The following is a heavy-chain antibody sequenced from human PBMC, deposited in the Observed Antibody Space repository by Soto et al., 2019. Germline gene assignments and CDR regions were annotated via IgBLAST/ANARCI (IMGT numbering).Heavy chain of an antibody. CDR2: ISGSGGST. Sequence: GGSLRLSCAASGFTFSSYAMSWVRQAPGKGLEWVSAISGSGGSTYYADSVKGRFTISRDNSKNTLILQMNSLRAEDTAVYYCAKQRPQREAYYGMDVWGQGTTVTVSS. V-gene: IGHV3-23*01. D-gene: IGHD1-26*01. J-gene: IGHJ6*02. CDR1: GFTFSSYA. CDR3: AKQRPQREAYYGMDV.